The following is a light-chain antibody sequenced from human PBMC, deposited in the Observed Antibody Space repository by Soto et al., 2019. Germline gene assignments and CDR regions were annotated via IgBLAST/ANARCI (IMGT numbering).Light chain of an antibody. Sequence: IPINQSPSSVSASERKRVTITCRASQGIRNELGWYQQKPGKAPNLLIYAASSLQSGGPSRFSGSGSGTAFTLTISSLQPEDFATYYCLQEYNYHRTFGQGTKVDIK. J-gene: IGKJ1*01. CDR1: QGIRNE. V-gene: IGKV1-6*01. CDR3: LQEYNYHRT. CDR2: AAS.